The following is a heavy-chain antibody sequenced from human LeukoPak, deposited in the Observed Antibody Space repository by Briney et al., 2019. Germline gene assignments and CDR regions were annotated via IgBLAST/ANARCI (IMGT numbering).Heavy chain of an antibody. CDR3: AKDVRGGDHGDYTFQH. CDR1: GFTFSSYS. V-gene: IGHV3-21*01. D-gene: IGHD4-17*01. J-gene: IGHJ1*01. Sequence: PGGSLRLSCAASGFTFSSYSMNWVRQAPGKGLEWVSSISGSSSYIYYADSVKGRFTISRDNAKNSLYLQMNSLRAEDTAVYHCAKDVRGGDHGDYTFQHWGQGTLVTVSS. CDR2: ISGSSSYI.